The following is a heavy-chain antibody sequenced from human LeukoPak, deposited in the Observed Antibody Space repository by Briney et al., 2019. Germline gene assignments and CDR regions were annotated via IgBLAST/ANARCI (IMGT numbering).Heavy chain of an antibody. CDR2: IKQDGSEK. V-gene: IGHV3-7*05. J-gene: IGHJ1*01. CDR3: AGPQWDSSGSVYFQH. CDR1: GFTFSSYS. Sequence: PGGSLRLSCAASGFTFSSYSMNWVRQAPGKGLEWVANIKQDGSEKYYVDSVKGRFTISRDNAKNSLYLQMNSLRAEDTAVYFCAGPQWDSSGSVYFQHWGQGTLVTVSS. D-gene: IGHD3-22*01.